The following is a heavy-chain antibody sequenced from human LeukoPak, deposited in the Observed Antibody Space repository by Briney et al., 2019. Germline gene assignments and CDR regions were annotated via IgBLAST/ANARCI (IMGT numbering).Heavy chain of an antibody. D-gene: IGHD6-13*01. Sequence: GRSLRLSCAASGFTFSSYAMHWVRQAPGKGLEWVAVISYDGSNKYYADSVKGRFTISRDNSKNTLYLQMNSLRAEDTAVYYCARESLAAGFLDYWGQGTLVTVSS. CDR2: ISYDGSNK. V-gene: IGHV3-30*14. J-gene: IGHJ4*02. CDR1: GFTFSSYA. CDR3: ARESLAAGFLDY.